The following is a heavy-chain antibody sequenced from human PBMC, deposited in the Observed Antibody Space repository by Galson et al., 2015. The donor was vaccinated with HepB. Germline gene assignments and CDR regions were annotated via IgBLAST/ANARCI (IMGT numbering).Heavy chain of an antibody. Sequence: QSGAEVKKPGESLRISCKGSGYSFTSYWISWVRQMPGKGLEWMGRIDPSDSYTNYSPSFQGHVTISADKSISTAYLQWSSLKASDTAMYYCARLHCSSTSCYVFYGMDVWGQGTTVTVSS. CDR1: GYSFTSYW. CDR3: ARLHCSSTSCYVFYGMDV. D-gene: IGHD2-2*01. V-gene: IGHV5-10-1*01. J-gene: IGHJ6*02. CDR2: IDPSDSYT.